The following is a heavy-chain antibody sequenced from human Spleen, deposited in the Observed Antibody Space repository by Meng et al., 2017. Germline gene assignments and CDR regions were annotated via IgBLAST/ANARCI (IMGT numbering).Heavy chain of an antibody. V-gene: IGHV3-53*01. Sequence: GESLKISCAASGFTVSSNYMSWVRQAPGKGLEWVSVIYRDGATDSADSVKGRFTISRDTSKNTLYLQMNSLRAEDTAVYYCARRDYWGQGTLVTVSS. CDR2: IYRDGAT. J-gene: IGHJ4*02. CDR1: GFTVSSNY. CDR3: ARRDY.